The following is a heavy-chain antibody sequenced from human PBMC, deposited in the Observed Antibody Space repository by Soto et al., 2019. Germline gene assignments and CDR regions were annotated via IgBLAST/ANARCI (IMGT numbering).Heavy chain of an antibody. D-gene: IGHD3-3*01. CDR1: MASVSSNSAA. Sequence: SQTRSLTRAFSMASVSSNSAAWNCIRQSPARGLESLRSTYYRSKWYNDYAVSVKSRITINPDTSKNQFSLQLNSVTPDDTAVYYCARETYYDFWSGYYPYYYYGMDVWGQGTTVTGSS. CDR3: ARETYYDFWSGYYPYYYYGMDV. J-gene: IGHJ6*01. CDR2: TYYRSKWYN. V-gene: IGHV6-1*01.